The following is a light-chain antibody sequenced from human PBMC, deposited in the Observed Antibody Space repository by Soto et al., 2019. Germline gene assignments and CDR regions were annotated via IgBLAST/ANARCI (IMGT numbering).Light chain of an antibody. CDR3: QAWDIDTGV. V-gene: IGLV3-1*01. CDR2: QDT. CDR1: NLGDKY. Sequence: SSELTQPPSVSVSPGQTASITCSGDNLGDKYVCWYQQRAGQSPVLVIYQDTKRPSGIPERFSGSNSGNTATLTISGTQAMDEADYYCQAWDIDTGVFGGGTKVTVL. J-gene: IGLJ2*01.